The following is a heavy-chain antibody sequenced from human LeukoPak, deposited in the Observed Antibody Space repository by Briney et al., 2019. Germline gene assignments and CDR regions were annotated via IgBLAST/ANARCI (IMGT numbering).Heavy chain of an antibody. CDR3: AESVDSSGWYVFDY. J-gene: IGHJ4*02. D-gene: IGHD6-19*01. Sequence: GSLRLFCAASGFTFSSYSMNWVRQAPGKGLEWVSSISSSSSYIYYADSVKGRFTISRDNAKNSLYLQMNSLRAEDTAVYYCAESVDSSGWYVFDYWGQGTLVTVSS. CDR2: ISSSSSYI. CDR1: GFTFSSYS. V-gene: IGHV3-21*01.